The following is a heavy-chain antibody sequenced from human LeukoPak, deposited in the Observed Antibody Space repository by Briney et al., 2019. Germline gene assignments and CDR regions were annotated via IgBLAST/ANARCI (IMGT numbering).Heavy chain of an antibody. D-gene: IGHD6-13*01. Sequence: SETLSLTCTVAGGSISSYYWSWIRKPAGKGLEWIGRIYTSGSTSYNPSLKSRVTMSVDTSKNQFSLKLSSVTAADTAVYYCARDSEYSSSWDDAFDIWGQGTMVTVSS. J-gene: IGHJ3*02. V-gene: IGHV4-4*07. CDR1: GGSISSYY. CDR3: ARDSEYSSSWDDAFDI. CDR2: IYTSGST.